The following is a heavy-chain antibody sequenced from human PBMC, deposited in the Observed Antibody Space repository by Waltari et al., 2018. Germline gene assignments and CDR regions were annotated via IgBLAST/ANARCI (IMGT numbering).Heavy chain of an antibody. V-gene: IGHV4-59*01. Sequence: QVQLQESGPGLVKPSETLSLTCTVSGGSISSYYWSWIRQPPGKGLEWIGYIYYSGSTNYNPSLKSRVTISVDTSKNQFSLKLSSVTAADTAVYYCTRGGSGYQGWFDPWGQGTLVTVSS. CDR3: TRGGSGYQGWFDP. J-gene: IGHJ5*02. CDR2: IYYSGST. D-gene: IGHD3-10*01. CDR1: GGSISSYY.